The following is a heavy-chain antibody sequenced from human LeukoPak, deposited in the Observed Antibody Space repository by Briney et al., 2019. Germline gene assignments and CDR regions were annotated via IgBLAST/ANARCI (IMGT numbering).Heavy chain of an antibody. D-gene: IGHD6-13*01. CDR3: ARDGIAAAGTKGLAY. CDR1: GFTFSSYG. V-gene: IGHV3-30*03. Sequence: GRSLRLSCAASGFTFSSYGMHWVRQAPGKGLEWVAVISYDGSNKYYADSVKGRFTISRDNSKNTLYLQMNSLRAEDTAVYYCARDGIAAAGTKGLAYWGQGTLVTVSS. CDR2: ISYDGSNK. J-gene: IGHJ4*02.